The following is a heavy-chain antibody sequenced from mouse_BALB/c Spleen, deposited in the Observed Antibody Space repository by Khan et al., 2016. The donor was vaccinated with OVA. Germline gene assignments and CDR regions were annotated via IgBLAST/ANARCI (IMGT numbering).Heavy chain of an antibody. CDR1: GYSFNSNYD. D-gene: IGHD1-2*01. CDR2: ISYIGST. CDR3: TRKNYDGNAVDY. V-gene: IGHV3-2*02. Sequence: EVLLQESGPGLVKPSQALSLTCTVTGYSFNSNYDWYWIRQFPGNKLELMGYISYIGSTSYNPSLTSRIYITRDTSTHHFFLQSNTVTTEDTATYYGTRKNYDGNAVDYWGQGTPVTVSS. J-gene: IGHJ4*01.